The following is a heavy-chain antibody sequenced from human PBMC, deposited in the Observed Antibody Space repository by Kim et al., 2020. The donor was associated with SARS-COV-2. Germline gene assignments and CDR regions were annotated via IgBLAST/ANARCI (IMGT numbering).Heavy chain of an antibody. Sequence: ASVKVSCQASGYTFIAHSLHWVRQAPGQGLEWMGYTKVNIVALQYAQKFQGRVTLTRDTSISTAYMELSSLNSDDTAIYYCVVDTLGPFTGFDYWGQGTPVTVSS. D-gene: IGHD2-15*01. CDR2: TKVNIVAL. V-gene: IGHV1-2*02. CDR1: GYTFIAHS. CDR3: VVDTLGPFTGFDY. J-gene: IGHJ4*02.